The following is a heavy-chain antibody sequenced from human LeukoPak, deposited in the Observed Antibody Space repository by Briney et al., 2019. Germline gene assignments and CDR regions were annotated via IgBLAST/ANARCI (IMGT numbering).Heavy chain of an antibody. CDR1: GGSISGYY. V-gene: IGHV4-34*01. D-gene: IGHD3-9*01. CDR2: INHSGST. Sequence: SETLSLTCTVSGGSISGYYWSWIRQPPGKGLEWIGEINHSGSTNYNPSLKSRVTISVDTSKNQFSLKLSSVTAADTAVYYCARGFPLSDILTGYYPTNWFDPWGQGTLVTVSS. J-gene: IGHJ5*02. CDR3: ARGFPLSDILTGYYPTNWFDP.